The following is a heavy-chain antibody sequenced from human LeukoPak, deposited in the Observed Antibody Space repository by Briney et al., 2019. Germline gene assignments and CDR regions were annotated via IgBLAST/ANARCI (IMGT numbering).Heavy chain of an antibody. D-gene: IGHD4-17*01. J-gene: IGHJ3*02. CDR2: INPNSGGT. Sequence: GASAKVSCKASGYTFTGYYMHWVRQAPGQGLEWMGWINPNSGGTNYAQKFQGRVTMTRDTSISTAYMELSRLRPDDTAVYYCAQDYVTVTKFFPDAFDIWGQGTMVTVSS. CDR3: AQDYVTVTKFFPDAFDI. CDR1: GYTFTGYY. V-gene: IGHV1-2*02.